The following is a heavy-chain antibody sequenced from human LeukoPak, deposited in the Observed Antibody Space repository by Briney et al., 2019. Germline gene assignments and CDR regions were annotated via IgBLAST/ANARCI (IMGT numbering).Heavy chain of an antibody. CDR3: ARGRRDYGGKPLSY. CDR1: GYTFTSYD. V-gene: IGHV1-8*01. Sequence: ASVKVSCKASGYTFTSYDINWVRQATGQGLEWMGWMNPNSGNTGYAQKCQGRVTMTRNTSISTAYMELSSLRSEDTAVYYCARGRRDYGGKPLSYWGQGTLVTVSS. J-gene: IGHJ4*02. D-gene: IGHD4-23*01. CDR2: MNPNSGNT.